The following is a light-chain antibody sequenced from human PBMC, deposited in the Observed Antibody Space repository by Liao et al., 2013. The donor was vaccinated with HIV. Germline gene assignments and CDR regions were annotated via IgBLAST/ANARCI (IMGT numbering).Light chain of an antibody. J-gene: IGLJ2*01. CDR3: QAWDSSTAV. Sequence: SYELTQPPSVSVSPGQTASITCSGDKLGDKYSCWYQQKPGQSPLLVIYQDTKRPSGIPERFSGSNSGNTATLTISGTQAMDEADYCCQAWDSSTAVFGGGTKLTVL. CDR2: QDT. V-gene: IGLV3-1*01. CDR1: KLGDKY.